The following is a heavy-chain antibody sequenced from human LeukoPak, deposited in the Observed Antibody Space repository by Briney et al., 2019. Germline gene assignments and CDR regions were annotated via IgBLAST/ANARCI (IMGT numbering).Heavy chain of an antibody. CDR2: INPNSGGT. CDR1: GYTFTGYY. J-gene: IGHJ6*03. Sequence: ASVKVSCTASGYTFTGYYMHWVRQAPGQGLEWMGWINPNSGGTNYAQKFQGRVTMTRDTSISTAYMELSRLRSDDTAVYYCARAGYRLYYYYMDVWGKGTTVTVSS. CDR3: ARAGYRLYYYYMDV. D-gene: IGHD5-18*01. V-gene: IGHV1-2*02.